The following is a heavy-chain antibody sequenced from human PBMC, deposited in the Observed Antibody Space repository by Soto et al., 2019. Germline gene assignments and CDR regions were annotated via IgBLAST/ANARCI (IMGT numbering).Heavy chain of an antibody. V-gene: IGHV1-18*01. CDR2: ISAYNGNT. CDR1: GYTFTSYG. CDR3: ARGPYDFWSGQDAFAI. Sequence: ASVKVSCKASGYTFTSYGISWVRQAPGQGLEWMGWISAYNGNTNYAQKLQGRVTMTTDTSTSTAYMELRSLRSDDTAVYYCARGPYDFWSGQDAFAIWGQGTMVTVSS. J-gene: IGHJ3*02. D-gene: IGHD3-3*01.